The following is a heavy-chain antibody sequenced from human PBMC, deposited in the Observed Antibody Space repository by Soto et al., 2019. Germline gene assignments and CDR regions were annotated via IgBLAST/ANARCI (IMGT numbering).Heavy chain of an antibody. CDR1: GFKFSIYS. J-gene: IGHJ4*02. Sequence: EVQLVESGGALVQPGGSLRISCEASGFKFSIYSMNWVRQAPGKGLEWSAYITSDTKTIKYADSVKGRFTISRDNAKNSVYLQINSLSDEDTAVYYCARSVEGHFDYWGQGTVVTVSS. CDR3: ARSVEGHFDY. V-gene: IGHV3-48*02. D-gene: IGHD6-19*01. CDR2: ITSDTKTI.